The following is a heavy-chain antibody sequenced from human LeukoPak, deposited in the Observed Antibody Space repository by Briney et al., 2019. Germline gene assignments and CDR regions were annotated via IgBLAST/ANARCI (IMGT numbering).Heavy chain of an antibody. CDR3: ARYGSGQPHDICRFDP. V-gene: IGHV4-59*01. CDR1: GGSLRGSY. CDR2: IYYTGTT. D-gene: IGHD3-10*01. J-gene: IGHJ5*02. Sequence: PSETLPLTCTVSGGSLRGSYWTWVRQPPGKGLEWIGFIYYTGTTSYNPSLKSRVTMSLDTSQNQFSLKLTPLTAADTAVYYCARYGSGQPHDICRFDPWGQGTLVTVSS.